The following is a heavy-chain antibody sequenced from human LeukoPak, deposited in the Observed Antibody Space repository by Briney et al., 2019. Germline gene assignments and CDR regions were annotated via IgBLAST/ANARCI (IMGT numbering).Heavy chain of an antibody. J-gene: IGHJ5*02. V-gene: IGHV4-34*01. CDR2: IYHSGST. CDR1: GGSFSGYY. CDR3: ARAGAPPYWFDP. Sequence: SETLSLTCAVYGGSFSGYYWSWIRQPPGKGLEWIGYIYHSGSTYYNPSLKSRVTISVDRSKNQFSLKLSSVTAADTAVYYCARAGAPPYWFDPWGQGTLVTVSS.